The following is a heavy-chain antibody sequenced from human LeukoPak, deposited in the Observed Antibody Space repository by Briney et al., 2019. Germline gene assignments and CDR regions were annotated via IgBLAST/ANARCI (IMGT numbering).Heavy chain of an antibody. CDR3: ARDHSAMPSY. CDR1: GFTFSSYN. CDR2: ISYDGSYT. J-gene: IGHJ4*02. Sequence: PGRSLRLSCAASGFTFSSYNFHWLRQAPGKGLEWLTVISYDGSYTSYGASVKGRFTVSRDNSQNTLYLQMNGLRVEDTALYYCARDHSAMPSYWGQGTLVTVSS. D-gene: IGHD2-2*01. V-gene: IGHV3-30*03.